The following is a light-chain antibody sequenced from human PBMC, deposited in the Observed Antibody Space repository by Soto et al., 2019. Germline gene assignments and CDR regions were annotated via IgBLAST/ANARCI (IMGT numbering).Light chain of an antibody. Sequence: QSALTQPASVSGSPGQSITVCFTGTNIDVGSDNLISWYQQHPGKAPKLMIYEANKRPSGVSIRFSGSKSGNTASLTISGPQAEDEAEYFCCTYASTGTSLVVGTGTKPTVL. CDR2: EAN. CDR3: CTYASTGTSLV. J-gene: IGLJ1*01. CDR1: NIDVGSDNL. V-gene: IGLV2-23*01.